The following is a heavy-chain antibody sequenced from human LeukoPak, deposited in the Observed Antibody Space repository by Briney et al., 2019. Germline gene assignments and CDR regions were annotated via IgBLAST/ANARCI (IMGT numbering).Heavy chain of an antibody. D-gene: IGHD2-2*01. CDR2: INHSGST. CDR1: GGSFSGYY. CDR3: ARGPGRCCSSTGCRRDGAFDI. J-gene: IGHJ3*02. Sequence: SETLSLTCAVYGGSFSGYYWSWIRQPPGKGLEWIGEINHSGSTNYNPSLKSRVTISVDTSKNQFSLKLSSVTAADTAVYYCARGPGRCCSSTGCRRDGAFDIWGQGTMVTVSS. V-gene: IGHV4-34*01.